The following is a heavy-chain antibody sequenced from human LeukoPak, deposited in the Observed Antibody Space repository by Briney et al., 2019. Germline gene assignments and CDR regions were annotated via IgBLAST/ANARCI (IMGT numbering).Heavy chain of an antibody. CDR2: IYHSGST. Sequence: PSETLSLTCTVSGGSISSGGYYWSWIRQHPGKGLEWIGYIYHSGSTYYNPSLKSRVTISVDTSKNQFSLKLSSVTAADTAVYYCARGYCSSTSCYAWNAFDIWGQGTMVTVSS. D-gene: IGHD2-2*01. CDR1: GGSISSGGYY. CDR3: ARGYCSSTSCYAWNAFDI. V-gene: IGHV4-31*03. J-gene: IGHJ3*02.